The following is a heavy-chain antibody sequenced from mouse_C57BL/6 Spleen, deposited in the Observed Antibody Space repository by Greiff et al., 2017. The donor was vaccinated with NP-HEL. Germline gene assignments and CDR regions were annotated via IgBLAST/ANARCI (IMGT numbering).Heavy chain of an antibody. Sequence: EVQLQQSGPELVKPGASVKISCKASGYSFTGYYMNWVKQSPEKSLEWIGEINPSTGGTTYNQKFKAKATLTVDKSSSTAYMQLKSLTSEDSAVYYCASGNYRYFDVWGTGTTVTVSS. D-gene: IGHD1-1*01. V-gene: IGHV1-42*01. CDR1: GYSFTGYY. J-gene: IGHJ1*03. CDR2: INPSTGGT. CDR3: ASGNYRYFDV.